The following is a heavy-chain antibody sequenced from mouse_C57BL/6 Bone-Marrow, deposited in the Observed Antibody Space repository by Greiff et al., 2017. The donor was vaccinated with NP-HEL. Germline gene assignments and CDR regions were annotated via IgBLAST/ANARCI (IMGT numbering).Heavy chain of an antibody. J-gene: IGHJ2*01. CDR1: GFTFSSYA. V-gene: IGHV5-9-1*02. Sequence: EVQLMESGAGLVKPGGSLKLSCAASGFTFSSYAMSWVRQTPEKRLEWVAYISSGGDYIYYADTVKGRFTISRDNARNTLYLQMSSLKSENTAMYYCTRDRNGFDYWGQGTTLTVSS. CDR3: TRDRNGFDY. CDR2: ISSGGDYI.